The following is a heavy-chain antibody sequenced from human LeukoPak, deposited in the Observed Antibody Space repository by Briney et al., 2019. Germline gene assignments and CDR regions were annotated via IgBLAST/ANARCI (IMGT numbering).Heavy chain of an antibody. J-gene: IGHJ6*02. CDR2: ISAYDGST. CDR3: ARDPLSSTWSPYYFTLDA. CDR1: GYTFTSYA. V-gene: IGHV1-18*01. Sequence: ASVKVSCKASGYTFTSYAINWVRQAPGQGLEWMGWISAYDGSTISAQDLQGRVTMTTDASTTTAYMELTRLRSDDTAVYYCARDPLSSTWSPYYFTLDAWGQGTTVIVSS. D-gene: IGHD6-13*01.